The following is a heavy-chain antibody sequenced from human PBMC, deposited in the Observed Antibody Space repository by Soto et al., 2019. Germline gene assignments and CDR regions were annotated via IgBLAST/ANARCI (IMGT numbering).Heavy chain of an antibody. Sequence: QVQLQESGPGLVKPSQTLSLTCTVSGDSISSNNNYWSWIRQPPGEGLEWIGFISYSGTTSYSPSLKSRVAIPLDTSKNQFSLRLSSVTAADTAVYYCARGRGYSYGLDPWGQGTLVTVSS. D-gene: IGHD5-18*01. V-gene: IGHV4-30-4*01. J-gene: IGHJ5*02. CDR3: ARGRGYSYGLDP. CDR1: GDSISSNNNY. CDR2: ISYSGTT.